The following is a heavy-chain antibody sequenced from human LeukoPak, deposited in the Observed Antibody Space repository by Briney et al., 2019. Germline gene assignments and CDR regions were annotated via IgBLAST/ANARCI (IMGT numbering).Heavy chain of an antibody. CDR2: IYYSGST. CDR3: ARHPDEYSTID. D-gene: IGHD6-6*01. J-gene: IGHJ4*02. CDR1: GGSISSYY. V-gene: IGHV4-59*08. Sequence: SETLSLTCTVSGGSISSYYWSWIRQPPGKGLEWIGYIYYSGSTNYNPSLKSRVTISVDTSKNQFSLKLSSVTAADTAVYYCARHPDEYSTIDWGQGTLVTVSS.